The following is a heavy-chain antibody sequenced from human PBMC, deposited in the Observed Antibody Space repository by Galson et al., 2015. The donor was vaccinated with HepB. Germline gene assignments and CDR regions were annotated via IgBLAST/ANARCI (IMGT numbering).Heavy chain of an antibody. Sequence: QSGAEVKKPGESLRISCKGSGYSFTSYWISWVRQMPGKGLEWMGRIDPSDSYTNYSPSFQGHVTISADKSISTAYLQWSSLKASDTAMYYCARVRPGYDSSGYPLDYYGMDVWGQGTTVTVSS. CDR1: GYSFTSYW. D-gene: IGHD3-22*01. CDR3: ARVRPGYDSSGYPLDYYGMDV. J-gene: IGHJ6*02. V-gene: IGHV5-10-1*01. CDR2: IDPSDSYT.